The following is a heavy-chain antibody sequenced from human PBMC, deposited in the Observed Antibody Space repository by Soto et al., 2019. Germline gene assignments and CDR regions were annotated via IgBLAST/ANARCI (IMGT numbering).Heavy chain of an antibody. CDR1: GFTFSSYG. CDR3: AKDTDWGCDY. D-gene: IGHD7-27*01. V-gene: IGHV3-30*18. J-gene: IGHJ4*02. CDR2: ISYDGSNK. Sequence: QVQLVESGGGVVQPGRSLRLSCAASGFTFSSYGMHWVRQAPGKGLEWVAVISYDGSNKYYADSVKGRFTISRDNSKNTLYLQMNSLRAEDTAVYYCAKDTDWGCDYWGQGTLVTVSS.